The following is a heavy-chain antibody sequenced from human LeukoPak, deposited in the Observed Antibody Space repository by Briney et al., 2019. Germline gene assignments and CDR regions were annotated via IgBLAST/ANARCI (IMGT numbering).Heavy chain of an antibody. CDR3: ARDPLWFGELLSSWFDP. CDR1: GYTFTGYY. D-gene: IGHD3-10*01. V-gene: IGHV1-2*02. CDR2: INPNSGGT. Sequence: ASVKVSCKASGYTFTGYYMHWVRQAPEQGLEWMGWINPNSGGTNYAQKFQGRVTMTRDTSISTAYMELSRLRSDDTAVYYCARDPLWFGELLSSWFDPWGQGTLVTVSS. J-gene: IGHJ5*02.